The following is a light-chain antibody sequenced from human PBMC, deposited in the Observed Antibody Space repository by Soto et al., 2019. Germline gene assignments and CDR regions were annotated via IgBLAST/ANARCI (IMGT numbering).Light chain of an antibody. CDR3: SSYTSSSSYV. CDR1: SSDVGGYNY. J-gene: IGLJ1*01. Sequence: QSVLTQPASVSGSPGQSITISCTGTSSDVGGYNYVSWYQHHPGKAPTLMIYDVVNRPSGVSNRFSGSKSGNTASLTISGLQAEDEADYYCSSYTSSSSYVFGTGTKLTVL. V-gene: IGLV2-14*03. CDR2: DVV.